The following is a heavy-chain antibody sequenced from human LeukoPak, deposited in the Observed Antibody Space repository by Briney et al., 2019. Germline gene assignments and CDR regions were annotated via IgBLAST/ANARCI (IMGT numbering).Heavy chain of an antibody. CDR1: GFTFSSYA. D-gene: IGHD3-16*01. Sequence: GGSLRLSCAASGFTFSSYAMSWVRQAPGKGLEWVSAISANGGSTYYADSVKGRFTISRDNSKNTLFLQMNSLRAEDTAVYYCAEGKGGEAFDIWGQGTMVTVSS. J-gene: IGHJ3*02. CDR3: AEGKGGEAFDI. V-gene: IGHV3-23*01. CDR2: ISANGGST.